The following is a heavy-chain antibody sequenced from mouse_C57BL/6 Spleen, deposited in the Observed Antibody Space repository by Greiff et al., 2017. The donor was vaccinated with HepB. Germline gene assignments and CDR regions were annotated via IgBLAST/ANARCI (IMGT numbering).Heavy chain of an antibody. D-gene: IGHD1-1*01. CDR2: IDPETGGT. CDR1: GYTFTDYE. J-gene: IGHJ2*01. CDR3: TRHITTVVATGFDY. V-gene: IGHV1-15*01. Sequence: VKLVESGAELVRPGASVTLSCKASGYTFTDYEMHWVKQTPVHGLEWIGAIDPETGGTAYNQKFKGKAILTADKSSSTAYMELRSLTSEDSAVYYCTRHITTVVATGFDYWGQGTTLTVSS.